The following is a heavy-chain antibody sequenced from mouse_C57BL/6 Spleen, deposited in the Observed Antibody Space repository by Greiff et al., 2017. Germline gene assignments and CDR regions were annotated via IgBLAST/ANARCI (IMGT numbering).Heavy chain of an antibody. CDR1: GYTFTDYY. D-gene: IGHD2-2*01. V-gene: IGHV1-26*01. CDR2: INPNNGGT. CDR3: ARSLLYYGYVLYYFDY. J-gene: IGHJ2*01. Sequence: EVQLQQSGPELVKPGASVKISCKASGYTFTDYYMNWVKQSHGKSLEWIGDINPNNGGTSYNQKFKGKATLTVDKSSSTAYMELRSLTSEDSAVYYCARSLLYYGYVLYYFDYWGQGTTLTVSS.